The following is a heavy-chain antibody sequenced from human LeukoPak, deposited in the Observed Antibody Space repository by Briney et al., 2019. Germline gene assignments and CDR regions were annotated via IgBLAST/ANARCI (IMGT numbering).Heavy chain of an antibody. CDR2: IFSNDEK. V-gene: IGHV2-26*01. Sequence: ESGPVLVKPTETLTLTCTVSGFSLSNARMGVSWIRQPPGKALEWLAHIFSNDEKSYSTSLKSRLTTSKDTSKSQVVLTMTNMDPVDTATYYCARTHFYDSSGYYLFDYWGQGTLVTVSS. D-gene: IGHD3-22*01. CDR1: GFSLSNARMG. J-gene: IGHJ4*02. CDR3: ARTHFYDSSGYYLFDY.